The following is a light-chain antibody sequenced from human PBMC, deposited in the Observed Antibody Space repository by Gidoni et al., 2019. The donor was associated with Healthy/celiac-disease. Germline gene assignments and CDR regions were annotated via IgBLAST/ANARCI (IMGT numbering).Light chain of an antibody. J-gene: IGLJ3*02. V-gene: IGLV1-40*01. CDR2: GNS. Sequence: QSVLTQPPSVSRAPGQRVTIPCTGSSSNIGAGYDVHWYQQLPGTAPKLLIYGNSKRPSGVPDRLSGSKSGTSAPLAITGLQAEDEADYYGQSYDSSLSSSEVFGGGTKLTVL. CDR3: QSYDSSLSSSEV. CDR1: SSNIGAGYD.